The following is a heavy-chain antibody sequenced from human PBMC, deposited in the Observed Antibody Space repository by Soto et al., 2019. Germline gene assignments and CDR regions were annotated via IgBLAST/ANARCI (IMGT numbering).Heavy chain of an antibody. CDR2: LSCGAGST. CDR3: AKTRRAATVITRYWYFEL. CDR1: GFTFGAFA. V-gene: IGHV3-23*01. D-gene: IGHD4-17*01. Sequence: VRTLRLPCAASGFTFGAFAMAWVLQPPGNGLEWRPSLSCGAGSTYYNNSVRGRFTTSRDNSHSTLFLQMNNLRVEDTAVYFCAKTRRAATVITRYWYFELWDRGTLVTVSS. J-gene: IGHJ2*01.